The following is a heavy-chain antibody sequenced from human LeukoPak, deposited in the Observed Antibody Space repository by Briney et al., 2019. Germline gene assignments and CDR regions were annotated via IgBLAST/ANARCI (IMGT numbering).Heavy chain of an antibody. V-gene: IGHV1-46*01. Sequence: ASVKVSCKVSGYTLTELSMHCVRQAPGKGLEGMGIINLSGDTTYYAQKFQGRVTMTNDMSTSTVYMELSSLTSEDTAVYYCARDFAYNWKANWFDPWGQGTLVTVS. J-gene: IGHJ5*02. CDR1: GYTLTELS. CDR2: INLSGDTT. CDR3: ARDFAYNWKANWFDP. D-gene: IGHD1-1*01.